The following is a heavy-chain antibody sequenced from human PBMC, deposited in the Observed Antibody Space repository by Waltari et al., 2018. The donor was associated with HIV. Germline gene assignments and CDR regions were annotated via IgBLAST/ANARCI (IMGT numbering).Heavy chain of an antibody. J-gene: IGHJ4*02. Sequence: QVLLVQSGAEAKKPGASVKVSCKASGHPFTSYDLIRVRQATGQGLEWMGWMTPNSGKTGYAQKFQGRVTMTRNTSISTAYMELSSLRSDDTAVYYCARGGYTYGDDYWGQGTLVTVSS. D-gene: IGHD5-18*01. CDR3: ARGGYTYGDDY. V-gene: IGHV1-8*01. CDR1: GHPFTSYD. CDR2: MTPNSGKT.